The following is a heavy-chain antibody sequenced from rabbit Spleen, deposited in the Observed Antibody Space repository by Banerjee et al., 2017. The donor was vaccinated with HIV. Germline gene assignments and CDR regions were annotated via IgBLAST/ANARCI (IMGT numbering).Heavy chain of an antibody. CDR2: INPGGSA. J-gene: IGHJ4*02. D-gene: IGHD8-1*01. V-gene: IGHV1S69*01. CDR3: ARGAGRSAWNYFDI. CDR1: GFTISTYY. Sequence: QSVEESGGRLVTPGTPLTLTCTASGFTISTYYIQWVRQAPGKGLEYIGFINPGGSAYYASWAKGRFAISKTSTTMDLKMTSPTAADTATYFCARGAGRSAWNYFDIWGQGPWSPS.